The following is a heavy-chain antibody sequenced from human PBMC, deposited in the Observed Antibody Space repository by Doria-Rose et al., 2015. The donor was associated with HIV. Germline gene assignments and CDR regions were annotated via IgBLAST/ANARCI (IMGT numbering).Heavy chain of an antibody. D-gene: IGHD1-26*01. CDR1: GGTFSSYT. CDR3: ASQWERSSFDY. Sequence: KVSCKASGGTFSSYTISWVRQAPGQGLEWMGGIIPILDIVNYALRFQGRVTITADESTSTAYMELSSLRSEDTAIYYCASQWERSSFDYWGQGTLVTVSS. CDR2: IIPILDIV. V-gene: IGHV1-69*02. J-gene: IGHJ4*02.